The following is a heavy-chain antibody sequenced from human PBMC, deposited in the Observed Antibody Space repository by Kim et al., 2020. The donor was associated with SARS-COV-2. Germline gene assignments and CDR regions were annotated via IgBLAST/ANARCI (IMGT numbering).Heavy chain of an antibody. Sequence: ASVKVSCKAFGYTLTDYHMHWVRPAPGQGLEWMGWINPKTAGTNYAENLQGRVTMTSDTSINTAYMELSRLESADTAVYYCARDPDCPTSGNCYSGWFDPWGQGTRVTVS. CDR2: INPKTAGT. CDR3: ARDPDCPTSGNCYSGWFDP. CDR1: GYTLTDYH. D-gene: IGHD5-12*01. J-gene: IGHJ5*02. V-gene: IGHV1-2*02.